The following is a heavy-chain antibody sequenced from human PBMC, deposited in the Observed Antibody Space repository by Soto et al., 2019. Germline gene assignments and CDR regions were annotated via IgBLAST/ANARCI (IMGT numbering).Heavy chain of an antibody. CDR3: ARDGGSLAAAWRDYYYMVA. J-gene: IGHJ6*03. D-gene: IGHD6-13*01. Sequence: PSDTLSLTCTVSGGSISSYYWSWIRQPPGKGLEWIGYIYYSGSTNYNPSLKSRVTISVDTSKNQFSLKLSSVTAADTAVYYCARDGGSLAAAWRDYYYMVAWGKGTTVTVSS. CDR2: IYYSGST. V-gene: IGHV4-59*01. CDR1: GGSISSYY.